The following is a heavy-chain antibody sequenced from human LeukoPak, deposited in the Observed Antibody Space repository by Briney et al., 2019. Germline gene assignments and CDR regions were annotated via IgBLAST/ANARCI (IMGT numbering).Heavy chain of an antibody. CDR2: IYPGDSDT. Sequence: GESLKISCKGSGYSFTSYWIGWVRQMPGKGREWMGIIYPGDSDTTYSPSFQGQVTISADKSISTAYLQWSSLKASDTAMYYCARRGYDSSGYRDAFDIWGQGTMVTVSS. J-gene: IGHJ3*02. CDR3: ARRGYDSSGYRDAFDI. D-gene: IGHD3-22*01. CDR1: GYSFTSYW. V-gene: IGHV5-51*01.